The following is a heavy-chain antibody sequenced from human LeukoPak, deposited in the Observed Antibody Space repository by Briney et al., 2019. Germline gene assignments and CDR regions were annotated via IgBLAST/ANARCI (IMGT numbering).Heavy chain of an antibody. CDR3: AKLVGATSY. V-gene: IGHV3-23*01. CDR2: ISGSGGST. D-gene: IGHD1-26*01. J-gene: IGHJ4*02. Sequence: PGGSLRLSCAASGFTFSSYAMSWVRRAPGKGLEWVSAISGSGGSTYYADSVKGRFTISRDNSKNTLFLQMNSLIAEDTAVYYCAKLVGATSYWGQGTLVTVSS. CDR1: GFTFSSYA.